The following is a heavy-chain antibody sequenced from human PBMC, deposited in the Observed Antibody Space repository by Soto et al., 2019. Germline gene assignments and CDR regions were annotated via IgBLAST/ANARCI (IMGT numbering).Heavy chain of an antibody. CDR2: ISGRGDST. J-gene: IGHJ4*02. D-gene: IGHD6-13*01. CDR1: GFTFSSYA. Sequence: EVQLLESGGGLVQPGGCLRLSCAASGFTFSSYAMGWVRQSPGKGLEWVSAISGRGDSTYYADSVKGRFTISRDNSRHTLYLQMNSLRAEDTAVYYCARRSSSWSFEYWGQGTLVTVSS. V-gene: IGHV3-23*01. CDR3: ARRSSSWSFEY.